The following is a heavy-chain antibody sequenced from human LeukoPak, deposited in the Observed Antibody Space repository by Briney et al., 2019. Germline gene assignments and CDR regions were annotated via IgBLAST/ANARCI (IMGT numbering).Heavy chain of an antibody. Sequence: SGGSLRLSCAASGFTFSDYYMSWIRQGPGKGLEWVSYVSSSGSTINYADSVKGRFTISRDNAKNSLYLQMNGLRAEDTAVYYCAREKGMGTTYFDYWGQGTLVTVSS. CDR1: GFTFSDYY. CDR2: VSSSGSTI. V-gene: IGHV3-11*01. CDR3: AREKGMGTTYFDY. J-gene: IGHJ4*02. D-gene: IGHD1-7*01.